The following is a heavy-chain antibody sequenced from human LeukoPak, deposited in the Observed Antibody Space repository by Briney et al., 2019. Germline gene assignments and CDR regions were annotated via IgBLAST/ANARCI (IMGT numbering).Heavy chain of an antibody. V-gene: IGHV3-15*01. CDR1: GFTFSNAW. J-gene: IGHJ4*02. D-gene: IGHD3-22*01. CDR3: TTFVFTMIVVNDY. CDR2: IKSKTDGGTT. Sequence: GGSLRLSCAASGFTFSNAWMSWVRRAPGKGLEWVGRIKSKTDGGTTDYVAPVKGRFTISRDDSKNTLYLQMNSLKTEDTAVYYCTTFVFTMIVVNDYWGQGTLVTVSS.